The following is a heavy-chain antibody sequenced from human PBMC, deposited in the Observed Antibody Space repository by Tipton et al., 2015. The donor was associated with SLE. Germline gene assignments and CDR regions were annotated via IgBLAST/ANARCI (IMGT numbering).Heavy chain of an antibody. CDR1: GGSFSGYY. D-gene: IGHD2-15*01. CDR3: ARNRGSGQQAAFEI. CDR2: INHSGST. Sequence: LRLSCAVYGGSFSGYYWSWIRQPPGKGLEWIGEINHSGSTHYNPSLKSQVIISVDTSKNQLSLKLNSVTAADTTMYYCARNRGSGQQAAFEIWGQGTMVTVSS. V-gene: IGHV4-34*01. J-gene: IGHJ3*02.